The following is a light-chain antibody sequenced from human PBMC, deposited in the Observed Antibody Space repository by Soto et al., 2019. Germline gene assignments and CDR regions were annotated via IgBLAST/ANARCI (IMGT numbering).Light chain of an antibody. CDR1: QSVSSSY. Sequence: EIVLTQSPGTLSLSPGERATLSCRASQSVSSSYLAWYQQKPGQAPRLLIYAASIRATGIPDRFSGSGSGTDFTLTISRLEPEDFAVYYCQQFGSSPWGFGGGTKVEI. CDR3: QQFGSSPWG. CDR2: AAS. J-gene: IGKJ4*02. V-gene: IGKV3-20*01.